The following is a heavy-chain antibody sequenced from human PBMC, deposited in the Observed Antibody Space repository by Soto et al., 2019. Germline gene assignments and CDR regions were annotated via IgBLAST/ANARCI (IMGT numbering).Heavy chain of an antibody. D-gene: IGHD3-3*01. CDR3: AKYTMTYYYYSCMDV. V-gene: IGHV3-23*01. CDR1: GFTFSSYA. CDR2: IIGSGGNT. Sequence: GGSLRLSCAGSGFTFSSYAMAWVRQAPGKGLEWVSAIIGSGGNTYSADSVKGRFTMSRDNSKNTLYLQMNSLRAEDTAIYYCAKYTMTYYYYSCMDVWGKGTTVTVSS. J-gene: IGHJ6*03.